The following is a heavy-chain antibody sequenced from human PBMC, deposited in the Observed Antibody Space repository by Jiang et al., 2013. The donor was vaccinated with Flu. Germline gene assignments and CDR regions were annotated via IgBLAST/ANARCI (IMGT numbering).Heavy chain of an antibody. CDR1: GGSFSGYY. CDR2: INRSGST. D-gene: IGHD3-22*01. Sequence: LLKPSETLSLTCAVYGGSFSGYYWSWIRQPPGKGLEWIGEINRSGSTNYNPSLKSRVTISLDTSKNQFSLKLSSVTAADTAVYYCARGPYYYDSSGYYQAIAFDIWGQGDNG. J-gene: IGHJ3*02. CDR3: ARGPYYYDSSGYYQAIAFDI. V-gene: IGHV4-34*01.